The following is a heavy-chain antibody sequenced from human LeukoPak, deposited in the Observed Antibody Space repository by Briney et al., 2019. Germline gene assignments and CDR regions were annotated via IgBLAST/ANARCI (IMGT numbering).Heavy chain of an antibody. CDR3: ARDGIVRGVISAFDI. V-gene: IGHV1-18*01. D-gene: IGHD3-10*01. CDR2: ISGDNENE. CDR1: GYKFRDYG. J-gene: IGHJ3*02. Sequence: ASVKVSCRTSGYKFRDYGISWVRQAPGQGLEWMGSISGDNENEKYGQRLQGRVRMTSDTSTNTAYMELMSLRSDDTAMYYCARDGIVRGVISAFDIWGQGTMVTVSS.